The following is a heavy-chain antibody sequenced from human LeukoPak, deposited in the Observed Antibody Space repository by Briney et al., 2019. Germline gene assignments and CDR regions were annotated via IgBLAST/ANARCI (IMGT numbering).Heavy chain of an antibody. CDR1: GFTFSSYS. D-gene: IGHD1-26*01. CDR2: ISSSSSTI. J-gene: IGHJ4*02. CDR3: ARDGGLVGASGAFDY. V-gene: IGHV3-48*02. Sequence: GGSLRLSCAASGFTFSSYSMNWVRQAPGKGLEWVSYISSSSSTIYYADSVKGRFTISRDNAKNSLYLQMNSLRDEDTAAYYCARDGGLVGASGAFDYWGQGTLVTVSS.